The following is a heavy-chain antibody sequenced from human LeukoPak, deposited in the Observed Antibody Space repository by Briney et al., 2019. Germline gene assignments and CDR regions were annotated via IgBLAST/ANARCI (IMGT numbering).Heavy chain of an antibody. V-gene: IGHV1-2*06. CDR3: ARVLMEWSPYYFDF. Sequence: GASVTVSCKASGYTFTCYYMHWVRQAPGQGLEWMVLINPNSGGTNYAQRFQGRVTMTRDTSISTAYLELSRRRSDDTAVYYCARVLMEWSPYYFDFWGRGTLVSVPS. CDR2: INPNSGGT. D-gene: IGHD3-3*01. CDR1: GYTFTCYY. J-gene: IGHJ4*02.